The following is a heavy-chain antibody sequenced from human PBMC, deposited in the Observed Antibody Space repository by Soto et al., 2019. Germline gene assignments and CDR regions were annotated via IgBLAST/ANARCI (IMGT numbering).Heavy chain of an antibody. CDR2: ISGTVGST. CDR3: AKGPVPTGYYFDY. J-gene: IGHJ4*02. CDR1: GFIFSNFA. D-gene: IGHD5-12*01. Sequence: GGSLRLSCAASGFIFSNFAMTWVRQAPGKGLEWVSAISGTVGSTYYADSVKGRFTISRDNSKNTLYLQMNSLRAEDTALYYCAKGPVPTGYYFDYWGQGTLVTVSS. V-gene: IGHV3-23*01.